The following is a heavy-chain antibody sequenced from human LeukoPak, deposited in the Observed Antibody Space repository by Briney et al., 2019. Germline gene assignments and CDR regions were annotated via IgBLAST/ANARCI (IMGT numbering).Heavy chain of an antibody. CDR3: ARSVEGYCSGGSCYSYYYYMDV. J-gene: IGHJ6*03. V-gene: IGHV4-59*01. D-gene: IGHD2-15*01. CDR1: GGSISSYY. CDR2: IYYSGST. Sequence: PSETLSLTCTVSGGSISSYYWSWIRQPPGRGLEWIGYIYYSGSTNYNPSLKSRVTISVDTSKNQFSLKLSSVTAADTAVYYCARSVEGYCSGGSCYSYYYYMDVWGKGTTVTVSS.